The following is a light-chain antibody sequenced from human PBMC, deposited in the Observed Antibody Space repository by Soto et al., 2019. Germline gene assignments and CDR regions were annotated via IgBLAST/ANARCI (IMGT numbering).Light chain of an antibody. J-gene: IGLJ6*01. CDR2: DVS. V-gene: IGLV2-14*03. CDR1: SSDVGGYNY. Sequence: QSVLTQPASVSGSPGQSITISCTGTSSDVGGYNYVSWYQQHPGKAPKLMIYDVSNRPSGVSYRFSGSKSGNTASLTISGLQVEDEADYYCSSYTSSSTLYVFGSGTKLTVL. CDR3: SSYTSSSTLYV.